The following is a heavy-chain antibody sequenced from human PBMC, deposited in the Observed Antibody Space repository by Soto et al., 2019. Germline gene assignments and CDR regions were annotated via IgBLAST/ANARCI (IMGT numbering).Heavy chain of an antibody. J-gene: IGHJ4*02. CDR2: ISYDGST. CDR3: AKGKRRATPFDY. CDR1: GIILSGYG. Sequence: GGSLRLSCAASGIILSGYGMHWVRQAPGKGLEWVAGISYDGSTYYADSVKGRFTISRDNSKNTLYLQMNSLRAEDTAVYYCAKGKRRATPFDYWGQGTLVTVSS. V-gene: IGHV3-30*18. D-gene: IGHD1-26*01.